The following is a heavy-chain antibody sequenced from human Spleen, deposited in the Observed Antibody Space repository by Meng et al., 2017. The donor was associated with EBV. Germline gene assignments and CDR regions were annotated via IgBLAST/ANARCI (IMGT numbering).Heavy chain of an antibody. V-gene: IGHV1-46*01. D-gene: IGHD1-26*01. CDR1: EYTFTSHF. CDR2: INPSAATT. CDR3: ARDFSGTYPSLVDF. J-gene: IGHJ4*02. Sequence: QVHLVQAGAEMKQPGASVKVSCKASEYTFTSHFIHWVRQAPGQGPEWMGIINPSAATTRYAQKFEARVSMTRDTSSTTVYMELTSLTSKDTAVYYCARDFSGTYPSLVDFWGQGTLVTVSS.